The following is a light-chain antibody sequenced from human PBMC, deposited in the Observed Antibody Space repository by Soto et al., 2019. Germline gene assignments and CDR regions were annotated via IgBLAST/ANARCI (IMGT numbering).Light chain of an antibody. CDR3: HQRQSWPRT. Sequence: EIVLTQSPGTLSLSPGERATLSCRASQTVRNNYLAWYQQKPGQAPRLLIYYMSKRATGIPARFSGSGSGTDFTLTISSLAPDDFAIYYCHQRQSWPRTFGQGTKVDIK. CDR1: QTVRNNY. V-gene: IGKV3-11*01. CDR2: YMS. J-gene: IGKJ1*01.